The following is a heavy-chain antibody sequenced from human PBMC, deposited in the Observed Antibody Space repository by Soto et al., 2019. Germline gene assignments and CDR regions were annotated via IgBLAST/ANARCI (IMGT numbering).Heavy chain of an antibody. Sequence: QVQLVQSEPEVKKPGSSVKVSCTASGGTLTSYTINWVRQAPGQGLEWMGRIIPLVEMANYAQKFQGRITITANTSTSAPYMELSSLRSEDTAVYYCARGDTSFDIWGRGTLITVSS. CDR2: IIPLVEMA. V-gene: IGHV1-69*02. CDR1: GGTLTSYT. J-gene: IGHJ2*01. D-gene: IGHD3-10*01. CDR3: ARGDTSFDI.